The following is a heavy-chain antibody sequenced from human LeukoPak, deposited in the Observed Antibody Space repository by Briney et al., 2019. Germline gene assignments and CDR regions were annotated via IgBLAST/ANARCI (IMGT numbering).Heavy chain of an antibody. CDR3: ARDQGDVLLWFGESGGTFDY. J-gene: IGHJ4*02. V-gene: IGHV4-39*07. CDR2: IYYSGST. CDR1: GGSISSSSYY. Sequence: SETLSLTCTVSGGSISSSSYYWGWIRQPPGKGLEWIGSIYYSGSTYYNPSLKSRVTISVDTSKNQFSPKLSSVTAADTAVYYCARDQGDVLLWFGESGGTFDYWGQGTLVTVSS. D-gene: IGHD3-10*01.